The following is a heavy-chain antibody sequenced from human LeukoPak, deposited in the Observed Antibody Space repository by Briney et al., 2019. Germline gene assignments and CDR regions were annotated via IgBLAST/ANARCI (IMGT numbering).Heavy chain of an antibody. Sequence: SETLSLTCTVSGGSISSSSYYWGWIRQPPGKGLEWIGSIYYSGSTYYNPSLESRVTISVDTSKNQFSLKLSSVTAADTAVYYCARQPRSTMVRGVIIWGSFDYWGQGTLVTVSS. CDR3: ARQPRSTMVRGVIIWGSFDY. CDR1: GGSISSSSYY. J-gene: IGHJ4*02. D-gene: IGHD3-10*01. CDR2: IYYSGST. V-gene: IGHV4-39*01.